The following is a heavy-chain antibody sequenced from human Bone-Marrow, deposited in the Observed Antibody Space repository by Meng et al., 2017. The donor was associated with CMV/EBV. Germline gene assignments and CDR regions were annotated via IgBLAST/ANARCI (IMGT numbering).Heavy chain of an antibody. CDR1: GFTFSNAW. CDR3: TTVSLNYYYYYGMDV. V-gene: IGHV3-15*01. J-gene: IGHJ6*02. Sequence: GESLKISCAASGFTFSNAWMSWVRQAPGKGLEWVGRIKSNTDGGTTDYAAPVKGRFTISRDDSKNTLYLQMNSLKTEDTAVYDCTTVSLNYYYYYGMDVWGQGTTVTVSS. CDR2: IKSNTDGGTT.